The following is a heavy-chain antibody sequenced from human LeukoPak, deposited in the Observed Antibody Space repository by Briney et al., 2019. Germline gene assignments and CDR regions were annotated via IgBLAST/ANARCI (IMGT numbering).Heavy chain of an antibody. CDR2: IYYSGST. CDR1: GGSISSYY. CDR3: ARDRNYYDSSGYSYYFDY. J-gene: IGHJ4*02. Sequence: SETLSLTCTVSGGSISSYYWSWMRQPPGKGLEWIGYIYYSGSTNYNPSLKSRVTISVDTSKNQFSLKLSSVTAADTAVYYCARDRNYYDSSGYSYYFDYWGQGTLVTVSS. D-gene: IGHD3-22*01. V-gene: IGHV4-59*01.